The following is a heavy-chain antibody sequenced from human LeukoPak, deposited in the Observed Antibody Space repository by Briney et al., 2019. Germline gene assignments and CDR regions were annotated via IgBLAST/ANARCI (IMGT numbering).Heavy chain of an antibody. CDR3: ANSGYSGSDLDY. CDR2: ISYDGGNK. D-gene: IGHD5-12*01. V-gene: IGHV3-30*18. CDR1: GFTFSSYG. Sequence: GGSLRLSCAASGFTFSSYGMHWVRQAPGKGLEWVAVISYDGGNKNYADSVKGRFTISSDKSKNTLYLQMNSLRAEDTAVYYCANSGYSGSDLDYWGQGTPVTVSS. J-gene: IGHJ4*02.